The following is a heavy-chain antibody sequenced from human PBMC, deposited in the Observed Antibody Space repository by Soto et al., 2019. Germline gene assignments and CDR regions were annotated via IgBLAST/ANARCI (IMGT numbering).Heavy chain of an antibody. V-gene: IGHV3-33*01. D-gene: IGHD4-17*01. J-gene: IGHJ4*02. CDR1: GFTFSSYG. CDR2: IWYDGSNK. CDR3: ARSGSRGYYGDNLIHY. Sequence: QVQLVESGGGVVQPGRSLRLSCAASGFTFSSYGMHWVRQAPGKGLEWVAVIWYDGSNKYYADSVKGRFTISRDNSKNTLYLQMNSLRAEDTAVYYCARSGSRGYYGDNLIHYWGQGTLVTVSS.